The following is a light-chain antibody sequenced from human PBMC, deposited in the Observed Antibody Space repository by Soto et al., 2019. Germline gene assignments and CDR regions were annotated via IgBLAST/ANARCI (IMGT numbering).Light chain of an antibody. CDR3: QKYGSSPALA. V-gene: IGKV3-20*01. CDR2: GAS. J-gene: IGKJ4*01. CDR1: QSVTSSF. Sequence: EIVLTQSPGTLSLSPGERATLSCRASQSVTSSFLAWNQQKPGQAPRLLIYGASSRATGIPDRFSGSGFLTDFTLTISRLEPEDFAVYYCQKYGSSPALAFGGGTKVDIK.